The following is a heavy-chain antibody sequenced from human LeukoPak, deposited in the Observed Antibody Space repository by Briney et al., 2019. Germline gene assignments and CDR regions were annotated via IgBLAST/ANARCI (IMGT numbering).Heavy chain of an antibody. CDR3: ARDSKRSLGYCSGGSCYYGGY. CDR2: IIPIFGTA. CDR1: GGTFSSYA. D-gene: IGHD2-15*01. V-gene: IGHV1-69*13. J-gene: IGHJ4*02. Sequence: ASVKVSCKASGGTFSSYAISWVRQAPGQGLEWMGGIIPIFGTANYAQKFQGRVTITADESTSTAYMELSSLRSEGTAVYYCARDSKRSLGYCSGGSCYYGGYWGQGTLVTVSS.